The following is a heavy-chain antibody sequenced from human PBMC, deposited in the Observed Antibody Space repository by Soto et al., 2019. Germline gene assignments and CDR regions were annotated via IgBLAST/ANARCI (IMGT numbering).Heavy chain of an antibody. Sequence: QVQLVESGGDVVQPGRSLRLSCEASGVTFSSYGMHWVRQAPGKGLEWVAVIWYDGSNKYYADSVKGRFTISRDNSKNTLYLHMNSLRVEDTAVYYWAREGEQWLGGNDYWGQGTLFTVSS. J-gene: IGHJ4*02. CDR3: AREGEQWLGGNDY. V-gene: IGHV3-33*01. CDR2: IWYDGSNK. D-gene: IGHD6-19*01. CDR1: GVTFSSYG.